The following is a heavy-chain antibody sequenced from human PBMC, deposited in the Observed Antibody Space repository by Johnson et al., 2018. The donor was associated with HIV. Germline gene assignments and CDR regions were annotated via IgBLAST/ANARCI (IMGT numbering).Heavy chain of an antibody. Sequence: QVQLVESGGGLVKPGGSLRLSCAASGFTFSNAWMSWVRQAPGKGLEWVSFISGGEDDTYYADSVKGRFTISRDNSKNTLYLQMNSLRAEDTAVYYCAKDGGSYGGAFDVWG. D-gene: IGHD1-26*01. CDR3: AKDGGSYGGAFDV. V-gene: IGHV3-NL1*01. CDR1: GFTFSNAW. CDR2: ISGGEDDT. J-gene: IGHJ3*01.